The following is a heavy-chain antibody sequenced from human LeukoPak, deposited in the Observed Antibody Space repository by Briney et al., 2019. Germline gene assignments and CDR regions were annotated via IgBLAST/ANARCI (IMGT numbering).Heavy chain of an antibody. CDR2: INQDSSQK. Sequence: GGSLRLSCVPAGFISSNDWMGWVRPAPGEGLEWVARINQDSSQKLYVDSVKGRLTISRDNSKKSLYVQMNSLRVEDTALYYCAKGRGFRVWDPWDNWGQGTLITVSS. J-gene: IGHJ4*02. CDR1: GFISSNDW. D-gene: IGHD3-16*01. V-gene: IGHV3-7*01. CDR3: AKGRGFRVWDPWDN.